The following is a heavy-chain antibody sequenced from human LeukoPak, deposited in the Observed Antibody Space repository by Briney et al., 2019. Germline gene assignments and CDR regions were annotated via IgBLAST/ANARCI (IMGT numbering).Heavy chain of an antibody. J-gene: IGHJ4*02. CDR3: ARARPVITIFGVVIPFDY. Sequence: ASVKVSCKASGYTFTGYYMHWVRQAPGQGLEWMGWINPNSGGTNYAQKFQGRVTMARDTSISTAYMELSRLRSDDTAVYYCARARPVITIFGVVIPFDYWGQGTLVTVSS. V-gene: IGHV1-2*02. CDR1: GYTFTGYY. D-gene: IGHD3-3*01. CDR2: INPNSGGT.